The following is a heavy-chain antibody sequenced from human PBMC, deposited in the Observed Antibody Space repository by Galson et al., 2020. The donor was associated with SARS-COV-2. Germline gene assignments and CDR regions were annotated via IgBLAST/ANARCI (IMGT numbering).Heavy chain of an antibody. CDR3: ARIRRSRAAAGRDRIDY. Sequence: SETLSLTCAVYGGSSSGYYWSWIRQPPGKGLEWIGEINHSGSTNYNPSLKSRVTISVDTSKNQFSLKLSSVTAADTAVYYCARIRRSRAAAGRDRIDYWGQGTLVTVSS. CDR1: GGSSSGYY. J-gene: IGHJ4*02. CDR2: INHSGST. V-gene: IGHV4-34*01. D-gene: IGHD6-13*01.